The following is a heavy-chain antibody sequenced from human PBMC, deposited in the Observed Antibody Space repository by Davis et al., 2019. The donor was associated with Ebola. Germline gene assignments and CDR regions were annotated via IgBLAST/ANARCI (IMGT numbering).Heavy chain of an antibody. V-gene: IGHV1-24*01. CDR2: FYPKDGVR. CDR3: ARLYTGTSFGFEGFDS. J-gene: IGHJ4*02. D-gene: IGHD3-10*01. Sequence: AASVKVSCKVSGHTLTEISIHWVRQAPGRGLEWMGGFYPKDGVRIYAQKFQGRVTTTTDASTSTAYMELRSLKSDDTAVYYCARLYTGTSFGFEGFDSWGQGTLVTVSS. CDR1: GHTLTEIS.